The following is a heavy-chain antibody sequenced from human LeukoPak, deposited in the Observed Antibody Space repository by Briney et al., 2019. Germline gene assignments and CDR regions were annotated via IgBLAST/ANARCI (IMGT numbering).Heavy chain of an antibody. Sequence: GGSLRLSCAASGFNFNVYSMNWVRQAPGKGLEWISYITSNLVTIHYADSVRGRFTISRDNAQNSLYLHMNSLRVEGTAVYFCARSTDWYADYWGQGTRVTVSS. D-gene: IGHD3-9*01. J-gene: IGHJ4*02. CDR2: ITSNLVTI. CDR1: GFNFNVYS. V-gene: IGHV3-48*01. CDR3: ARSTDWYADY.